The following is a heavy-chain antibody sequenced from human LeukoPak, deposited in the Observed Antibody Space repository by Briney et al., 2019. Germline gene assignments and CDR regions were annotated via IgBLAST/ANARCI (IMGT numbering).Heavy chain of an antibody. D-gene: IGHD6-19*01. CDR3: AREPDSSGWFLPLDY. J-gene: IGHJ4*02. CDR2: IYYSGTT. CDR1: GGSISPYY. V-gene: IGHV4-59*12. Sequence: PSETLSLTCTVSGGSISPYYWSWIRQPPGKGLEWIGYIYYSGTTHYNPSLESRVTMSVDTSKNQFSLQLNSVTPEDTAVYYCAREPDSSGWFLPLDYWGQGTLVTVSS.